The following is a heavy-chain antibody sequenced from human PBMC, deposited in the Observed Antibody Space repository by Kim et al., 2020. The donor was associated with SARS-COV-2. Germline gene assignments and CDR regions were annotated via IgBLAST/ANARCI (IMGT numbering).Heavy chain of an antibody. CDR3: ARERITIFGGYFDY. Sequence: NPSLKSRVTISVDTSKNQFSLKLSSVTAADTAVYYCARERITIFGGYFDYWGQGTLVTVSS. J-gene: IGHJ4*02. V-gene: IGHV4-30-2*05. D-gene: IGHD3-3*01.